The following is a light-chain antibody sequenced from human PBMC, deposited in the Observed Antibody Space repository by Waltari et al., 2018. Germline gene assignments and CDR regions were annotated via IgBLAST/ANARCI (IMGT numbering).Light chain of an antibody. V-gene: IGKV1-5*03. Sequence: DVQMTQFPSTLSASVGDRVTITCRASQNIDRWLAWYQQKPGKAPKLLMYKASSLESGVPSRVSGSGSCTEFPLTLSSLQPDDFATYYRQQYNSFSWTFGQGTKVDIK. CDR2: KAS. J-gene: IGKJ1*01. CDR3: QQYNSFSWT. CDR1: QNIDRW.